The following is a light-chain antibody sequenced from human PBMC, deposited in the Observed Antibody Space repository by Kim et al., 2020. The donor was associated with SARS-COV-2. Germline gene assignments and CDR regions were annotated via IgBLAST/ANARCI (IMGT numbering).Light chain of an antibody. CDR2: GAS. CDR3: QHYYNWPRT. V-gene: IGKV3D-15*01. J-gene: IGKJ1*01. Sequence: SPGERATPSCRASQYISSSLAWYQQKPGQPPRLLIHGASTRATGIPARFSGSGSGTDFTLTISSLQFEDSAVYYCQHYYNWPRTFGQGTKVDIK. CDR1: QYISSS.